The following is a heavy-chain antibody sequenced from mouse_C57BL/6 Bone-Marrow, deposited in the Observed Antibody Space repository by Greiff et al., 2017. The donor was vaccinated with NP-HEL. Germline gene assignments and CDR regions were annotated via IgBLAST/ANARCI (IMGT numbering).Heavy chain of an antibody. J-gene: IGHJ2*01. CDR2: IYPGSGNT. CDR3: ARERWLLRPYFDY. Sequence: VQLQQSGAELVRPGASVKLSCKASGYTFTDYYINWVKQRPGQGLEWIARIYPGSGNTYYNEKFEGKATLTAEKSSSTAYMQLSSLTSEDSAVYFCARERWLLRPYFDYWGQGTTLTVSS. D-gene: IGHD2-3*01. V-gene: IGHV1-76*01. CDR1: GYTFTDYY.